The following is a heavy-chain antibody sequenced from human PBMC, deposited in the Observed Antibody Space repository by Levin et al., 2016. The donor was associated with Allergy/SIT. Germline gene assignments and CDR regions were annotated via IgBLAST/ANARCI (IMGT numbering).Heavy chain of an antibody. D-gene: IGHD3-9*01. J-gene: IGHJ6*02. CDR3: ARVRYFDWLFTFGSYGMDV. CDR1: GFTFDDYG. CDR2: INWNGGST. V-gene: IGHV3-20*04. Sequence: GESLKISCAASGFTFDDYGMSWVRQAPGKGLEWVSGINWNGGSTGYADSVKGRFTISRDNAKNSLYLQMNSLRAEDTALYYCARVRYFDWLFTFGSYGMDVWGQGTTVTVSS.